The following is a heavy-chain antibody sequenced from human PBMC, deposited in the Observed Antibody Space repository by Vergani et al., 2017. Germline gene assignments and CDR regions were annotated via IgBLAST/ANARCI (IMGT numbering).Heavy chain of an antibody. CDR2: IYYSGST. CDR1: GGSISSYY. Sequence: QVQLQESGPGLVKPSETLSLTCTVSGGSISSYYWSWIRQPPGKGLEWIGYIYYSGSTNYNPSLKSRVTISVDTSKNQFSLKRSSVTAADTAVYYCASPSAALDYGDWYCDLWGRGTLVTVSA. J-gene: IGHJ2*01. D-gene: IGHD4-17*01. V-gene: IGHV4-59*01. CDR3: ASPSAALDYGDWYCDL.